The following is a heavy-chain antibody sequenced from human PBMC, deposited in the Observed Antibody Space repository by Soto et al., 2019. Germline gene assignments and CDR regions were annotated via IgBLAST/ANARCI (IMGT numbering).Heavy chain of an antibody. D-gene: IGHD3-16*01. CDR2: ISSTSATI. J-gene: IGHJ5*02. Sequence: EVQLVESGGGLVQPGGSLRLSCAASKFTFSGYSMNWVRQAPGKGLEWVSYISSTSATIYYADSVKGRFTISRDDAKNSLYLQMNSRGDEDTAEYYCARGCERGGGPWGQGTLVTVSS. CDR3: ARGCERGGGP. V-gene: IGHV3-48*02. CDR1: KFTFSGYS.